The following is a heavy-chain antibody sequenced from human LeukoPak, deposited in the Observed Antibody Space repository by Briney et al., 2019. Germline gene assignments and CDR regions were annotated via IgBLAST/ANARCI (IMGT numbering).Heavy chain of an antibody. Sequence: ASVKVSCKASGYTFTRYGISWVRQAPGQGLEWMGWISAYNGNTNYAQKLQGRVTMTTDTSTSTAYMELRSLRSDDTAVYYCASSCSSTSCYAEGLGYWGQGTLVTVSS. D-gene: IGHD2-2*01. J-gene: IGHJ4*02. CDR2: ISAYNGNT. CDR1: GYTFTRYG. CDR3: ASSCSSTSCYAEGLGY. V-gene: IGHV1-18*01.